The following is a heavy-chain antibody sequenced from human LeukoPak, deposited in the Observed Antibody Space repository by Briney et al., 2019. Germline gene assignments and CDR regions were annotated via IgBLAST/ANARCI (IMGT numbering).Heavy chain of an antibody. V-gene: IGHV3-23*01. CDR3: AKVRRVIVEESYFDS. CDR2: ISGSGGST. CDR1: GFTFSSYA. Sequence: GGSLRLSCAASGFTFSSYAMSWVRQAPGKGLEWVSAISGSGGSTYYADSVKGRFTISRDNSKNTLYLQMNSLRAENTAVYYWAKVRRVIVEESYFDSGGQGTLVTVSS. J-gene: IGHJ4*02. D-gene: IGHD3-22*01.